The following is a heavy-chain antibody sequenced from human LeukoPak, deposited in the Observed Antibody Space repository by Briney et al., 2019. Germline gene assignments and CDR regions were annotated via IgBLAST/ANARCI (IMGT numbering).Heavy chain of an antibody. Sequence: SETLSLTCSVSGDSIKSGDAYWGWIRQSPLKGLEWIASIYYVGSPCYNPSLNSRRVTMSVDTAKNQFSLKLTSVTAADSAVYYCARLPITKRAMDVWGQGTTVTVSS. V-gene: IGHV4-39*01. CDR1: GDSIKSGDAY. CDR2: IYYVGSP. CDR3: ARLPITKRAMDV. D-gene: IGHD3-3*01. J-gene: IGHJ6*02.